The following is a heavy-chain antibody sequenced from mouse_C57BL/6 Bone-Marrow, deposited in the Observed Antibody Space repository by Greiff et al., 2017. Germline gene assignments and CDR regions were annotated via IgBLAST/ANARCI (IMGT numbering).Heavy chain of an antibody. CDR1: GYAFTNYL. Sequence: VQLQQSGAELVRPGTSVKVSCKASGYAFTNYLIEWVKQRPGQGLEWIGVINPGSGGTNYNEKFKGEATLTADKSSRTAYMQLSSLPSEDSAVYFCARAHYGSFAYWGQGTLVSVSA. V-gene: IGHV1-54*01. J-gene: IGHJ3*01. D-gene: IGHD1-1*01. CDR3: ARAHYGSFAY. CDR2: INPGSGGT.